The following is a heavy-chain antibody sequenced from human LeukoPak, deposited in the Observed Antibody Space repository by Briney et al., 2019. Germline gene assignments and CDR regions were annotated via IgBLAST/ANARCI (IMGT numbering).Heavy chain of an antibody. CDR1: GFTFSSYG. CDR2: ISYDGSNE. CDR3: AKSAVIIGYFDY. Sequence: GGSLRLSCAASGFTFSSYGMHWVRQAPGKGLEWVAVISYDGSNEYYADSVEGRFSISRDNSKNTVILQMDSLTPEDTAVYFCAKSAVIIGYFDYWAREPWSPSPQ. D-gene: IGHD2-21*01. V-gene: IGHV3-30*18. J-gene: IGHJ4*02.